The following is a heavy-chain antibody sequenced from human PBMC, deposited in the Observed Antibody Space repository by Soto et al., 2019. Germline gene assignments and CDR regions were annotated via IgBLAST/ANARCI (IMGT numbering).Heavy chain of an antibody. D-gene: IGHD3-10*01. CDR3: ARDLRIRGVFGY. J-gene: IGHJ4*02. V-gene: IGHV1-18*01. CDR2: ISPQNGDT. CDR1: GYTLTNYG. Sequence: ASVKVSCKASGYTLTNYGVTWVRQAPGQGLEWMGWISPQNGDTNYAQKFQGRVTITTDTSTNTIYLELKSLRSDDTAVYYCARDLRIRGVFGYWGQGTLVTVSS.